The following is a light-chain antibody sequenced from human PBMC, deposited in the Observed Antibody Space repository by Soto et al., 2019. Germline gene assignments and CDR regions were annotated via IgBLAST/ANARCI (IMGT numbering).Light chain of an antibody. V-gene: IGLV2-14*01. J-gene: IGLJ3*02. CDR3: SSYTSSSTLV. CDR2: EVS. Sequence: QSALTQPASVSGSPGQSITISCTGTNTDVGGYVYVSWYQQHPGKAPKLMIYEVSNRPSGVSNRFSGSKSGNTASLTISGLQAEDEADYYCSSYTSSSTLVFGGGTKLTVL. CDR1: NTDVGGYVY.